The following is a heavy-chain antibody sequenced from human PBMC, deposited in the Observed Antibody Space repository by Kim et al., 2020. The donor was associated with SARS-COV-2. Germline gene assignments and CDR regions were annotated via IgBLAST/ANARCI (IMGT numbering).Heavy chain of an antibody. V-gene: IGHV1-8*01. CDR2: MNPNSGNT. Sequence: ASVKVSCKASGYTFTSYDINWVRQATGQGLEWMGWMNPNSGNTGYAQKFQGRVTMTRNTSISTAYMELSSLRSEDTAVYYCARHQYSSGWYSSAGYYYYMDVWGKETTVTVSS. D-gene: IGHD6-19*01. CDR1: GYTFTSYD. CDR3: ARHQYSSGWYSSAGYYYYMDV. J-gene: IGHJ6*03.